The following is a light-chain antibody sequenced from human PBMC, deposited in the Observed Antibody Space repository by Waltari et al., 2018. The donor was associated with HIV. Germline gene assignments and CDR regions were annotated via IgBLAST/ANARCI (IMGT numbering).Light chain of an antibody. Sequence: DIQMTQSPSSLSASVGDRITITCRASQSINIYLNWYRQKPGKAPNLLIYAGSSLQSGVLSRFSGSGSGTDFTLTISSLQAEDFATYYCQQSYTTPSFGGGTRVEIK. J-gene: IGKJ4*01. CDR1: QSINIY. CDR2: AGS. V-gene: IGKV1-39*01. CDR3: QQSYTTPS.